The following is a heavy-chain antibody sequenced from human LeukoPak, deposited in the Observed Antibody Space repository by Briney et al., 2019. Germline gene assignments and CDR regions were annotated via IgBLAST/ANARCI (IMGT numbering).Heavy chain of an antibody. Sequence: GGSLRLSCAASAFTFSSYSMNWVRQAPGKGLEWVSSISSSGSYIYYADSVKGRFTISRDNAKNSLYLQMNSLRAEDTAVYYCARDRGGDYYDSSGRIDYWGQGTLVTVSS. V-gene: IGHV3-21*01. D-gene: IGHD3-22*01. CDR2: ISSSGSYI. CDR1: AFTFSSYS. J-gene: IGHJ4*02. CDR3: ARDRGGDYYDSSGRIDY.